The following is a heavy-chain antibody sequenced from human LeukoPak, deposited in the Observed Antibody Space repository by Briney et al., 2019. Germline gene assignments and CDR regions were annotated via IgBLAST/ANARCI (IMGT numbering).Heavy chain of an antibody. CDR1: GGSISSYY. V-gene: IGHV4-4*07. CDR3: ARDRGRKHNYDFWSGSLCYYMDV. CDR2: IYTSGIT. D-gene: IGHD3-3*01. J-gene: IGHJ6*03. Sequence: SETLSLTCTVSGGSISSYYWSWIRQPAGKGLEWIGRIYTSGITNYNPSLKSRVTMSVDTSKNQFSLKLSSVTAADTAVYYCARDRGRKHNYDFWSGSLCYYMDVWGKGTTVTVSS.